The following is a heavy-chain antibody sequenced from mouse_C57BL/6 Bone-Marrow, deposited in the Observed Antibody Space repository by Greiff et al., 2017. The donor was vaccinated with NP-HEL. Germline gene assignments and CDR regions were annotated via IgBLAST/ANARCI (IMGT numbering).Heavy chain of an antibody. CDR1: GYTFTDYY. V-gene: IGHV1-26*01. CDR2: INPNNGGT. J-gene: IGHJ1*03. Sequence: VQLQQSGPELVKPGASVKISCKASGYTFTDYYMNWVKQSNGKSLEWIGDINPNNGGTSYNQKFKGKATLTVDKSSSTAYMELRSLTSEDSAVYYCAFVYWYFDVWGTGTTVTVSS. CDR3: AFVYWYFDV.